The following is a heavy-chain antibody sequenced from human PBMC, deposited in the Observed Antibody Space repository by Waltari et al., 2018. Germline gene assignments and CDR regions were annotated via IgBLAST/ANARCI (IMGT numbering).Heavy chain of an antibody. D-gene: IGHD5-12*01. CDR1: GYTFTSYD. CDR3: ARGLRLRGLDY. J-gene: IGHJ4*02. V-gene: IGHV1-8*01. CDR2: MNPNSGNT. Sequence: QVQLVQSGAEVKKPGASVKVSCKASGYTFTSYDINWGRQATGQGLEWMGWMNPNSGNTGEAQKFQGRVTMTRNTSISTAYMELSSLGYEGTAVYYCARGLRLRGLDYWGQGTLVTVSS.